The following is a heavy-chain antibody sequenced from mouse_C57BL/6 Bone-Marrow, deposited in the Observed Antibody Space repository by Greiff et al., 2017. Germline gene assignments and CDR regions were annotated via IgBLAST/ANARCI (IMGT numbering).Heavy chain of an antibody. D-gene: IGHD2-1*01. V-gene: IGHV1-69*01. J-gene: IGHJ4*01. Sequence: QVQLQQPGAELVMPGASVKLSCKASGYTFTSYWMHWVKQRPGQGLEWIGEIDPSDSYTNYNQKFKGKSTLTVDKSSSTAYMQLSSLTSEDSAVYYCARWYYGNYYAMDDWGQGTSVTVSS. CDR3: ARWYYGNYYAMDD. CDR2: IDPSDSYT. CDR1: GYTFTSYW.